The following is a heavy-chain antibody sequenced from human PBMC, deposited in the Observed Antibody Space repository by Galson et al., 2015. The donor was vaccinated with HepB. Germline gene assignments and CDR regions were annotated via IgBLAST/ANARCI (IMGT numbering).Heavy chain of an antibody. D-gene: IGHD3-9*01. V-gene: IGHV3-7*01. CDR1: GFTFSSYW. CDR3: AREGHLTGYFNHNWFDP. Sequence: SLRLSCAASGFTFSSYWMNWVRQAPGKGLEWVANINQDGSENYYVDSVKGRFTISRDNAKNSLYLQMNSLRVEDTAVYYCAREGHLTGYFNHNWFDPWGQGTLVTVSS. CDR2: INQDGSEN. J-gene: IGHJ5*02.